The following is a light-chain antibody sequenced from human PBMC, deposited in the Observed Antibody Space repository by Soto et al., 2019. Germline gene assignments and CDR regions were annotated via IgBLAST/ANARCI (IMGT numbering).Light chain of an antibody. CDR3: QQYYSTPWT. J-gene: IGKJ1*01. CDR2: WAS. Sequence: DIVMTQCPDSLAVSLGEGATINCKSSHRVLYSSNNKNYLAWFQQKPGQPPKLLIYWASTRESGVPDRFSGSGSGTDFTLTISSLQAEDVAVYYCQQYYSTPWTFGQGTKVDIK. V-gene: IGKV4-1*01. CDR1: HRVLYSSNNKNY.